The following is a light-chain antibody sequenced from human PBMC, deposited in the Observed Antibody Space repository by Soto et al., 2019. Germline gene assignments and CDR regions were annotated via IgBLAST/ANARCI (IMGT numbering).Light chain of an antibody. J-gene: IGKJ4*01. CDR2: HAS. CDR3: QQFNSYPLT. CDR1: QGISSA. V-gene: IGKV1-13*02. Sequence: AIQLTQSPSSLSASVGDRVTITCRARQGISSALAWYQQKPGKAPKLLIYHASSLESGVPSRFRGRGSGTDFHPTISSLQPEDFATYYCQQFNSYPLTFGGGTKVEIK.